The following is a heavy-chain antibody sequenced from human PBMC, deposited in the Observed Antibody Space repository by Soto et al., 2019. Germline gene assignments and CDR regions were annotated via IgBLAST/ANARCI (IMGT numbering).Heavy chain of an antibody. D-gene: IGHD3-16*02. V-gene: IGHV3-23*01. CDR1: GFTFSSYA. CDR3: AKDFWPNDYVWGSYLSFDP. CDR2: ISGSGGST. J-gene: IGHJ5*02. Sequence: EVQLLESGGGLVQPGGSLRLSCAASGFTFSSYAMSWVRQAPGKGLEWVSAISGSGGSTYYADSVKGRFTISRDNSKNTLYLQMNSLRAEDTAVYYCAKDFWPNDYVWGSYLSFDPWGQGTLVTVSS.